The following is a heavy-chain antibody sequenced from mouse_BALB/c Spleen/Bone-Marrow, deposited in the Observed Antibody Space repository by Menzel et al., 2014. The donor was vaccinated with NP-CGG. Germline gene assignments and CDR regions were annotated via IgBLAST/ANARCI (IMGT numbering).Heavy chain of an antibody. CDR2: INPGSGGT. D-gene: IGHD4-1*01. Sequence: QVQLQQSGAELVRPGTSVKVSCEASGYAFTNYLIEWVKQRPGQGLEWIGVINPGSGGTNYNEKFKGKATLTADKSSSTAYMQLSSLTSDDSAVYFCARRELGEFDYWGQGTTLTVSS. J-gene: IGHJ2*01. CDR1: GYAFTNYL. CDR3: ARRELGEFDY. V-gene: IGHV1-54*01.